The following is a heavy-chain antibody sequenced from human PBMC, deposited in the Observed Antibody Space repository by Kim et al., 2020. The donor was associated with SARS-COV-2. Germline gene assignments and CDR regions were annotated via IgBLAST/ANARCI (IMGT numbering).Heavy chain of an antibody. V-gene: IGHV4-30-4*01. J-gene: IGHJ4*02. CDR3: ARVRFSITIFGVVTRLFAY. Sequence: SETLSLTCTVSGGSISSGDYYWSWIRQPPGKGLEWIVYIYYSGSTYYNPSLKSRVTISVDTSKNQFSLKLSSVTAADTAVYYCARVRFSITIFGVVTRLFAYWGQGTLLTVSS. CDR2: IYYSGST. CDR1: GGSISSGDYY. D-gene: IGHD3-3*01.